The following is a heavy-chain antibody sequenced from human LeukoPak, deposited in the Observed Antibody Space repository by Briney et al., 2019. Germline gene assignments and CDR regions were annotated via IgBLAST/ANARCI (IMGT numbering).Heavy chain of an antibody. CDR2: ISSSTI. CDR1: GFTFSTYS. D-gene: IGHD5-12*01. J-gene: IGHJ4*02. Sequence: GGSLRLSCAASGFTFSTYSMNWVRQAPGKGLEWVSYISSSTIYYADSVKGRFTISRDNAKNSLYLQMNSLRAEDTAVCYCAREGGAYVPDYWGQGILVTVSS. V-gene: IGHV3-48*01. CDR3: AREGGAYVPDY.